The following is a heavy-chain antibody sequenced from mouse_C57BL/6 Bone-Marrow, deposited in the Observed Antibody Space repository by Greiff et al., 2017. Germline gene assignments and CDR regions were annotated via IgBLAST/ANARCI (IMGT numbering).Heavy chain of an antibody. CDR2: IFPGSGST. CDR3: ARVEDYGSSSAWFAY. Sequence: QVQLKESGPELVKPGASVKISCKASGYTFTDYYINWVKQRPGQGLEWIGWIFPGSGSTYYNEKFKGKATLTVDKSSSTAYMLLSSLTSEESAVYFCARVEDYGSSSAWFAYWGQGTLVTVSA. CDR1: GYTFTDYY. D-gene: IGHD1-1*01. V-gene: IGHV1-75*01. J-gene: IGHJ3*01.